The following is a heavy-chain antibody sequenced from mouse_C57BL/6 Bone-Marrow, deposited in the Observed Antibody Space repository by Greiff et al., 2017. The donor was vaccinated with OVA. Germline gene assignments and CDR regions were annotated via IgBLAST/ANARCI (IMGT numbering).Heavy chain of an antibody. Sequence: QVHVKQSGAELAKPGASVKLSCKASGYTFTSYWMHWVKQRPGQGLEWIGYINPSSGYTKYNQKFKDKATLTADKSSSTAYMQLSSLTYEDSAVYYCARFFITTVAIDYWGQGTTLTVSS. V-gene: IGHV1-7*01. CDR1: GYTFTSYW. J-gene: IGHJ2*01. CDR3: ARFFITTVAIDY. D-gene: IGHD1-1*01. CDR2: INPSSGYT.